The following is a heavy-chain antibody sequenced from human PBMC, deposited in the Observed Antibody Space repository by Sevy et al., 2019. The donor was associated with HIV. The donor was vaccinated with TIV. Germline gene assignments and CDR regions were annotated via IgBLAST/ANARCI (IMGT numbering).Heavy chain of an antibody. J-gene: IGHJ3*01. Sequence: SETLSLTCTVSGGSVSSGSYYWSWIRQPPGKGLEWIGYIYYSGSTNYNPSLKSRVTISVDTSKNQFSLKLRSVTAAETAVYYCARDCSNYAHKRAFDLWGQGTMVTVSS. D-gene: IGHD4-4*01. V-gene: IGHV4-61*01. CDR3: ARDCSNYAHKRAFDL. CDR2: IYYSGST. CDR1: GGSVSSGSYY.